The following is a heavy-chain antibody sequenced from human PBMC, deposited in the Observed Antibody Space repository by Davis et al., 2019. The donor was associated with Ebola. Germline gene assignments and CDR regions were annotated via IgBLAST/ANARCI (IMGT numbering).Heavy chain of an antibody. V-gene: IGHV1-18*04. D-gene: IGHD3-9*01. CDR3: VRSTYDILIDFDF. J-gene: IGHJ4*02. CDR1: GYSFLTYG. CDR2: ISTFKGKT. Sequence: ASVQVSCKAIGYSFLTYGISWVRKAPGQGLEWLGWISTFKGKTHYAQKFQGRMTLTTDTSTSTAYMELESLRSDDTAVYYCVRSTYDILIDFDFWGQGTLVTVSS.